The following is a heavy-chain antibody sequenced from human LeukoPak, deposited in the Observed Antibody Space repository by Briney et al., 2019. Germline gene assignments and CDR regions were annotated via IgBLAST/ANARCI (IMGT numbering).Heavy chain of an antibody. J-gene: IGHJ4*02. CDR3: ARHNYDFWSGYLYYFDY. V-gene: IGHV4-39*01. CDR2: IYYSGST. Sequence: PSETLSLTCTVSGGSISSSSYYWGWIRQPPGKGLEWIGSIYYSGSTYYNPSLKSRVTISVDTSKNQFSLKLSSVTAADTAVYYCARHNYDFWSGYLYYFDYWGQGTLVTVSS. CDR1: GGSISSSSYY. D-gene: IGHD3-3*01.